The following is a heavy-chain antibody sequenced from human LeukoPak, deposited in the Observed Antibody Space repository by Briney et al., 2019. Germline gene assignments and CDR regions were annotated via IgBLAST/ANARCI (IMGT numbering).Heavy chain of an antibody. Sequence: GGSLRLSCAASGFTFSSYEMNWVRRAPGKGLEWVSYISSSGSTIYYADSVKGRFTISRDNAKNSLYLQMNSLRAEDTAVYYFARESGVWGSYQHFGYWGQGTLVTVSS. D-gene: IGHD3-16*02. CDR1: GFTFSSYE. V-gene: IGHV3-48*03. J-gene: IGHJ4*02. CDR2: ISSSGSTI. CDR3: ARESGVWGSYQHFGY.